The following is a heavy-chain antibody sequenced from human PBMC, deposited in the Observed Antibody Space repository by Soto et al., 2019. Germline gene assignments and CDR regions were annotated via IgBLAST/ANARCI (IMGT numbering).Heavy chain of an antibody. J-gene: IGHJ4*02. Sequence: GGSLRLSCAASGFTFSGSAMHWVRQASGKGLEWVGRIRSKANSYATAYAASVKGRFTISRDDSKNTAYLQMNSLKTEDTAVYYCSTSTAAGPPDYWGQGTLVTVSS. V-gene: IGHV3-73*01. CDR1: GFTFSGSA. D-gene: IGHD6-13*01. CDR3: STSTAAGPPDY. CDR2: IRSKANSYAT.